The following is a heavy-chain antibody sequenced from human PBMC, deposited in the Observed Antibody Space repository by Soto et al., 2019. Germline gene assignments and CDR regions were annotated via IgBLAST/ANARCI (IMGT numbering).Heavy chain of an antibody. CDR1: GFTFSSYW. J-gene: IGHJ6*03. CDR3: AREGESGGATVTTFSYYYMDV. CDR2: IKQDGSEK. Sequence: GGSLRLSCAASGFTFSSYWMSWVRQAPGKGLEWVANIKQDGSEKYYVDSVKGRFTISRDNAKNSLYLQMNSLRAEDTAVYYCAREGESGGATVTTFSYYYMDVWGKGTTVTVSS. V-gene: IGHV3-7*01. D-gene: IGHD4-17*01.